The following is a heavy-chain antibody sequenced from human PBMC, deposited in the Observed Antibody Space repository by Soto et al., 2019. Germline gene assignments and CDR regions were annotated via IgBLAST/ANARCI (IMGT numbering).Heavy chain of an antibody. J-gene: IGHJ4*02. Sequence: QVQLLESGGGVVQPGRSLRLSCAASGFTFSRNAMHWVRQPPGKGLESVAVISYDGGTKYYADSVRGRFTVSRDNSKNTLYLPMHCLTTDDTAVYYCAIHQEEFIYGYSFGNWGQGTLVSVSS. D-gene: IGHD5-18*01. CDR1: GFTFSRNA. V-gene: IGHV3-30-3*01. CDR2: ISYDGGTK. CDR3: AIHQEEFIYGYSFGN.